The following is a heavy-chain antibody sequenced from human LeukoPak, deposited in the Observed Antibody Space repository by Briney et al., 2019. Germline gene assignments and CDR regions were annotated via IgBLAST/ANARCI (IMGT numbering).Heavy chain of an antibody. CDR1: GGSFSGYY. CDR3: ARGLPPPTANPPSPPYFDY. J-gene: IGHJ4*02. Sequence: SETLSLTCAVYGGSFSGYYWSWIRQPPGKGLEWIGEINHSGSTNYNPSLKSRVTISVDTSKNQFSLKLSSVTAADTAVYYCARGLPPPTANPPSPPYFDYWGQGTLVTVSS. V-gene: IGHV4-34*01. D-gene: IGHD4-17*01. CDR2: INHSGST.